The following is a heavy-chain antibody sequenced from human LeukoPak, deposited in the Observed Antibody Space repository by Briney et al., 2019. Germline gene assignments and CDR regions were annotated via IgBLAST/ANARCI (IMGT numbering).Heavy chain of an antibody. CDR1: GGSISSYY. D-gene: IGHD3-9*01. CDR3: AREGRLVTTHLIDY. V-gene: IGHV4-59*12. CDR2: IYYSGST. Sequence: SETLSLTCTVSGGSISSYYWSWIRQPPGKGLEWIGYIYYSGSTNYNPSLKSRVTISVDTSKNQFSLKLSSVTAADTAVYYCAREGRLVTTHLIDYWGQGTLVTVSS. J-gene: IGHJ4*02.